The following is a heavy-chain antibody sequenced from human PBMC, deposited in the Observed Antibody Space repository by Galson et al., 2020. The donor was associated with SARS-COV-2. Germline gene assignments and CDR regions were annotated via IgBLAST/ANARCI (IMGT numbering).Heavy chain of an antibody. CDR3: AGGPCWGSYRYAKDY. Sequence: ASVKVSCKASGYTFTGYHMHWVRQAPGQGLEWMGWINPNSGGTNHAQKFQGRVTMTRDTSISTAYMELSRLRSDDTAVYYCAGGPCWGSYRYAKDYWGQGTLVTVSS. CDR1: GYTFTGYH. CDR2: INPNSGGT. J-gene: IGHJ4*02. V-gene: IGHV1-2*02. D-gene: IGHD3-16*02.